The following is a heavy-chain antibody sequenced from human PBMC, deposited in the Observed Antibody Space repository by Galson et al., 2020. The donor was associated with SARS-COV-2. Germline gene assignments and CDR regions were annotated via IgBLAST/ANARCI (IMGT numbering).Heavy chain of an antibody. CDR2: IYYSGST. CDR1: GGSISSGGYY. D-gene: IGHD3-3*01. J-gene: IGHJ4*02. Sequence: SETLSLTCTVSGGSISSGGYYWSWIRQHPGKGLEWIGYIYYSGSTYYNPSLKSRVTISVDTSKNQFSLKLSSVTAADTAVYYCARGVTTILGVVSNFDYGGQGSLVTVSS. V-gene: IGHV4-31*03. CDR3: ARGVTTILGVVSNFDY.